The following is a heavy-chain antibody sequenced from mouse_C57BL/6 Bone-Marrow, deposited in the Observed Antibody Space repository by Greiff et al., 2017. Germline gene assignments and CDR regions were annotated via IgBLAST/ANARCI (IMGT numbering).Heavy chain of an antibody. J-gene: IGHJ3*01. Sequence: EVQLQQSGAELVRPGASVKLSCTASGFNIKDDYMHWVKQRPEQGLEWIGWIDPENGDTEYASKFQGKATITADTSSNTAHLQLSSLTSEDTAVYYCATRGYYYGSGSAGFAYWGQGTLVTVSA. CDR1: GFNIKDDY. D-gene: IGHD1-1*01. CDR3: ATRGYYYGSGSAGFAY. CDR2: IDPENGDT. V-gene: IGHV14-4*01.